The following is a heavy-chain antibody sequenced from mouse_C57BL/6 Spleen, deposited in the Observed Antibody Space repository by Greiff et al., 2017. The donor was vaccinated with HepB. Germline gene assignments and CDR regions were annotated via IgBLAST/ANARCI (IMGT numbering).Heavy chain of an antibody. J-gene: IGHJ2*01. D-gene: IGHD2-4*01. Sequence: LVESGAELARPGASVKLSCKASGYTFTSYGISWVKQRTGQGLEWIGEIYPRSGNTYYNEKFKGKATLTADKSSSTAYMELRSLTSEDSAVYFCARSDDYDERSFDYWGQGTTLTVSS. CDR3: ARSDDYDERSFDY. CDR1: GYTFTSYG. CDR2: IYPRSGNT. V-gene: IGHV1-81*01.